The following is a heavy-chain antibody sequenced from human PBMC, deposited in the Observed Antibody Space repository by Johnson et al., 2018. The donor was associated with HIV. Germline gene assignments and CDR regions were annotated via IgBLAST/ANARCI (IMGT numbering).Heavy chain of an antibody. D-gene: IGHD6-19*01. J-gene: IGHJ3*02. CDR1: GFSFDDYS. Sequence: QVQLVESGGVVVQPGGSLRLSCAASGFSFDDYSMHWVRQAPGKGLEWVAFISYDGIKTYYADSVKGRFTVSRDNSKNTLYLQMNNLRADDTAVYYCAKDQFGIAVALADAFDIWGQGTMVTVSS. CDR2: ISYDGIKT. CDR3: AKDQFGIAVALADAFDI. V-gene: IGHV3-30*18.